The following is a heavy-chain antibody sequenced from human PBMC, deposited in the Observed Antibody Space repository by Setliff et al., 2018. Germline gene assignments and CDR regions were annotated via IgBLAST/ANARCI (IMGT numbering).Heavy chain of an antibody. CDR1: GGSISSGVYY. Sequence: PSETLSLTCTVSGGSISSGVYYWAWIRQPPGKGLEWIGRIYYRGDTYYNASLKSRLTISVDTAKNQFSLKLTSVTAADTAVYYCARTGTYRYFDYWGQGTLVTVSS. CDR2: IYYRGDT. V-gene: IGHV4-39*01. J-gene: IGHJ4*02. D-gene: IGHD1-1*01. CDR3: ARTGTYRYFDY.